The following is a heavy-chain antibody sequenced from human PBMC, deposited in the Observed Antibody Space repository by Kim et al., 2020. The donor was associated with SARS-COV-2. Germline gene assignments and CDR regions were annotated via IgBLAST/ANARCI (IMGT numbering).Heavy chain of an antibody. J-gene: IGHJ4*02. Sequence: SQTLSLTCAISGDTVSSNLVTWNWIRRSPGRGPEWLGRTYYRSKWSNDYAVSVKSRIAINPDTAENQFSLQLNSVTSEDTAVYYCARATSGIFDFWGQGTRVTVSS. CDR2: TYYRSKWSN. CDR1: GDTVSSNLVT. CDR3: ARATSGIFDF. V-gene: IGHV6-1*01. D-gene: IGHD6-13*01.